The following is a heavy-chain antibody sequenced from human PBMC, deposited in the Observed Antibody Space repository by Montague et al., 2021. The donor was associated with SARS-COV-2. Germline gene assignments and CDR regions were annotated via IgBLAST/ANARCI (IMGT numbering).Heavy chain of an antibody. CDR1: GGSISSSSYY. CDR2: IYYSGST. V-gene: IGHV4-39*01. J-gene: IGHJ5*02. D-gene: IGHD3-9*01. Sequence: SETLSLTCTVSGGSISSSSYYWGWIRQPPGKGQEWIGSIYYSGSTYYNPSLKSRVTISVDTSKNQFSLKLSSVTAADTAVYYCARRSYDILTGYSIPNWFDPWGQGTLVTVSS. CDR3: ARRSYDILTGYSIPNWFDP.